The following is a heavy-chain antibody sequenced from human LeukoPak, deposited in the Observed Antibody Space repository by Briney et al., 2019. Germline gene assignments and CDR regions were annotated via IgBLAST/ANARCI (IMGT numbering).Heavy chain of an antibody. D-gene: IGHD3-9*01. CDR3: ARDDRSLALDY. Sequence: GESLKISCKGSGYIFSSYWITWVRQMPGKGLEWMGRINPSDSYTNYSPSFQGHVTISADKSITTAYLQWSSLKASDTAIYYCARDDRSLALDYWGQGTLVTVSS. CDR1: GYIFSSYW. CDR2: INPSDSYT. J-gene: IGHJ4*02. V-gene: IGHV5-10-1*01.